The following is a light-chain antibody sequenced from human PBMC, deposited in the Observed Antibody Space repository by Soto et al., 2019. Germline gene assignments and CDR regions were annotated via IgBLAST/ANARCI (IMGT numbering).Light chain of an antibody. Sequence: EIVKTKYPATLSVSPGERAALSCRASQSVSSNFAWYQQKPGQAPRLLIYGASTRATGIPARFSGSGSGTEFTLTISSLQSEDFAVYYCQQYNNWPYTSGQGTKLEIK. J-gene: IGKJ2*01. V-gene: IGKV3-15*01. CDR1: QSVSSN. CDR2: GAS. CDR3: QQYNNWPYT.